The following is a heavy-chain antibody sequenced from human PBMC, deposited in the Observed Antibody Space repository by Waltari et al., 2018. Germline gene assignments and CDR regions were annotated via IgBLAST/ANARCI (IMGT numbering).Heavy chain of an antibody. CDR3: ARDPGANSSGDYYMDV. Sequence: QVQLVQSGAEVKKPGSSVKVSCKASGGTFSSYAISWVRQAPGQGLEWMGGIIPIFGTANDAQKFQSRVTITTDESTSTAYMELSSLRSEDTAVYYCARDPGANSSGDYYMDVWGKGTTVTVSS. V-gene: IGHV1-69*05. CDR2: IIPIFGTA. CDR1: GGTFSSYA. D-gene: IGHD2-15*01. J-gene: IGHJ6*03.